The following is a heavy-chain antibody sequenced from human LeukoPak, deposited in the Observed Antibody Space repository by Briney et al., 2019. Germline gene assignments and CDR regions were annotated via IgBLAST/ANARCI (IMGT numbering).Heavy chain of an antibody. CDR1: GFTFSSYG. CDR3: AREVSGYDPNLDY. D-gene: IGHD5-12*01. J-gene: IGHJ4*02. V-gene: IGHV3-33*01. Sequence: GGSLRLSCAASGFTFSSYGMPWVRQAPGKGPEWVAVIWYDGSNKYYADSVKGRFTISRDNSMNTLYLQMNSLRAEDTAVYYCAREVSGYDPNLDYWGQGTLVTVSS. CDR2: IWYDGSNK.